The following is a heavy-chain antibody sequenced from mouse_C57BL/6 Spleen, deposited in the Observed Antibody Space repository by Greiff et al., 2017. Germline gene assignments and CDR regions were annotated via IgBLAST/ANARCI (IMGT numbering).Heavy chain of an antibody. CDR1: GYAFSSYW. Sequence: QVQLQQSGAELVKPGASVKISCKASGYAFSSYWMNWVKQRPGKGLEWIGQIYPGDGDTNYNGKFKGKATLTADHSSSTAYMQLSRLTSEDSAVYFCARDYYGSSSLDYWGQGTTLTVSS. V-gene: IGHV1-80*01. D-gene: IGHD1-1*01. CDR2: IYPGDGDT. J-gene: IGHJ2*01. CDR3: ARDYYGSSSLDY.